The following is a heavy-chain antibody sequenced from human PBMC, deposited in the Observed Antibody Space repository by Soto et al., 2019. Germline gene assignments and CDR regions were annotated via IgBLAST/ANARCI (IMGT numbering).Heavy chain of an antibody. CDR3: AKDLDVVVAATPIDY. J-gene: IGHJ4*02. V-gene: IGHV3-30*18. D-gene: IGHD2-15*01. Sequence: GGSLRLSCAASGFTFSSYGMHWVRQAPGKGLEWVAVISYDGSNKYYADSVKGRFTISRDNSKNTLYLQMNSLRAEDTAVYYCAKDLDVVVAATPIDYWGQGTLVTVSS. CDR2: ISYDGSNK. CDR1: GFTFSSYG.